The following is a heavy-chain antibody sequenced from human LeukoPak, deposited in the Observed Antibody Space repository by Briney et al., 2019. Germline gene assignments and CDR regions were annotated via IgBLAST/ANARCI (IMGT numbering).Heavy chain of an antibody. D-gene: IGHD1-26*01. V-gene: IGHV3-30*04. CDR2: ISYDGSNK. CDR1: GFTFSSYA. Sequence: GGSLRLSCAASGFTFSSYAMHWVRQAPGKGLEWVAVISYDGSNKYYADSVKGRFTISRDNSKNTLYLQMNSLRAEDTAVYYCARPIGYSGSYGDAFDIWGQGTMVTVSS. J-gene: IGHJ3*02. CDR3: ARPIGYSGSYGDAFDI.